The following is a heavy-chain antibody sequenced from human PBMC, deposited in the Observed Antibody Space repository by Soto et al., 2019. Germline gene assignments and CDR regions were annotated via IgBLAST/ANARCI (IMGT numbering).Heavy chain of an antibody. J-gene: IGHJ5*02. V-gene: IGHV4-38-2*01. CDR3: ASRYGSGRYNWFDP. CDR1: GYSISSGYY. CDR2: IYHSGST. D-gene: IGHD3-10*01. Sequence: PSETLSLTCAVSGYSISSGYYWGWIRQPPGKGLEWIGSIYHSGSTYYNPSLKSRVTISVDTSKNQFSLKLSSVTAADTAVYYCASRYGSGRYNWFDPWGQGTLVTVSS.